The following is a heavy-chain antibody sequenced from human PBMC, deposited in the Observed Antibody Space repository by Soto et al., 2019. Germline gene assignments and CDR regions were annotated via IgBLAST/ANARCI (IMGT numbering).Heavy chain of an antibody. CDR1: GFTFSTYS. Sequence: GGSLRLSCAASGFTFSTYSMNWVRQAPGKGLEWVGRIKSKTDGGTTDYAAPVKGRFTISRDDSKNTLYLQMNSLKTEDTAVYYCTTDRPRITIFEYGMHVWGQGTTVTVSS. D-gene: IGHD3-3*01. CDR2: IKSKTDGGTT. CDR3: TTDRPRITIFEYGMHV. J-gene: IGHJ6*02. V-gene: IGHV3-15*07.